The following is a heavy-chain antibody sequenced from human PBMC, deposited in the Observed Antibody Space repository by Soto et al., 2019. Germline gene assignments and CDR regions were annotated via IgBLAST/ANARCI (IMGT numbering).Heavy chain of an antibody. CDR2: INHSGST. J-gene: IGHJ4*02. V-gene: IGHV4-34*01. CDR1: GGSFSGYY. CDR3: ARGSKFTPRNDY. Sequence: SVTLSLTCAVDGGSFSGYYCSWIRQPPGKGLEWIGEINHSGSTNYNPSLKSRVTISVDTSKNQFSLKLSSVTAADTAVYYCARGSKFTPRNDYWGQGTLVTVRS.